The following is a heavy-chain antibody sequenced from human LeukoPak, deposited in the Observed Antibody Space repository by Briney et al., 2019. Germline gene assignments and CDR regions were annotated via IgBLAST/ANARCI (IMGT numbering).Heavy chain of an antibody. CDR2: ISYDGSNK. V-gene: IGHV3-30*03. CDR1: GFTFSSYG. CDR3: ARTGYSSGWYTDY. D-gene: IGHD6-19*01. Sequence: GRSLRLSCAASGFTFSSYGMHWVRQAPGKGLEWVAVISYDGSNKYYADSVKGRFTISRDNSKNTLYLQMNSLRAEDTAVYYCARTGYSSGWYTDYWGQGTLVTVSS. J-gene: IGHJ4*02.